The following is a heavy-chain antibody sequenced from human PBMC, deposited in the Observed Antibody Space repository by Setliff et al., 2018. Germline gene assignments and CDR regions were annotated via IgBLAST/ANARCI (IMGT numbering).Heavy chain of an antibody. CDR3: AREVGTSTSSDAFDV. CDR2: IYHSGSA. V-gene: IGHV4-30-4*08. CDR1: GDSISSCDYF. Sequence: SETLSLTCTVSGDSISSCDYFWSWIRQPPGKGLEWIAYIYHSGSAYYNPSLKSLVTMSVDTSKNQFSLHLTSVTAADTAVYYCAREVGTSTSSDAFDVWGQGMMVTVSS. D-gene: IGHD1-26*01. J-gene: IGHJ3*01.